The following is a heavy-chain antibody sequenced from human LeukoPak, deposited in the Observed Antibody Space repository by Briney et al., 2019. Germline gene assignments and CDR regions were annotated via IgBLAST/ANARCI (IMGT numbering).Heavy chain of an antibody. CDR1: GYTFTGYD. CDR2: INPNSGGT. Sequence: ASVKVSCKASGYTFTGYDVHWVRQAPGQGLEWMGWINPNSGGTNYAQKFQGRVTMTRATSISAAYMELSRLRSDDAAVYYCARDLGSSSSSLFDYWGQGTLVTVSS. V-gene: IGHV1-2*02. J-gene: IGHJ4*02. CDR3: ARDLGSSSSSLFDY. D-gene: IGHD6-13*01.